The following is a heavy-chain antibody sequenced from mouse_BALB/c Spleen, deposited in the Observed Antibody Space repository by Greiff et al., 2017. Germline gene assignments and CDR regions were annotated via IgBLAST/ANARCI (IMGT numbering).Heavy chain of an antibody. Sequence: QVQLQQSGAELVKPGASVKLSCKASGYTFTSYYMYWVKQRPGQGLEWIGEINPSNGGTNFNEKFKSKATLTVDKSSSTAYMQLSSLTSEDSAVYYCTRDYYGNSYSMDYWGQGTTVTVSS. J-gene: IGHJ4*01. CDR2: INPSNGGT. CDR1: GYTFTSYY. V-gene: IGHV1S81*02. D-gene: IGHD1-1*01. CDR3: TRDYYGNSYSMDY.